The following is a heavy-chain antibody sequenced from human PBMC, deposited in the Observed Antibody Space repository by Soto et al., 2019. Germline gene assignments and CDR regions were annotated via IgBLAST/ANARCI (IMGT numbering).Heavy chain of an antibody. CDR1: RYTFTSYA. V-gene: IGHV1-3*01. CDR3: SRDRRDIVVVPAAIS. D-gene: IGHD2-2*01. Sequence: VEVSCEACRYTFTSYALHWVRQAPGQRLEWMGWINAGNGNTKYSQKFQGRVTITRDTSASTAYMELSSLRSEDTAVYYCSRDRRDIVVVPAAISWGQGTLVTVSS. CDR2: INAGNGNT. J-gene: IGHJ4*02.